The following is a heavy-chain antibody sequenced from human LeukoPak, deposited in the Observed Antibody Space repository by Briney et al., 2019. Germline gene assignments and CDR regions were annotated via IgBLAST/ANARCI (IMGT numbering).Heavy chain of an antibody. V-gene: IGHV4-4*07. Sequence: SETLSLTCTVSGASISPYYWTWIRRPAGKGLEWIGHIHTSGSTNYNPSLKSRVTMSLDTSNNQFSLKLNSVTAADTAVYYCAKEGMIRGVIDYWGQGALVTVSS. CDR1: GASISPYY. CDR2: IHTSGST. J-gene: IGHJ4*02. D-gene: IGHD3-10*01. CDR3: AKEGMIRGVIDY.